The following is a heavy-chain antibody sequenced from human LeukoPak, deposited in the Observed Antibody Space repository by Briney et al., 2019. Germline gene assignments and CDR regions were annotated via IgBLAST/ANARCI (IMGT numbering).Heavy chain of an antibody. Sequence: GGSLRLSCAASGFTFSSYAMSWVRQAPGKGLEWVSAITGSGGSTYYADSVKGRFTTSRDNSRNTLYLQMNSLRAEDTAVYYCAKDAQYYYGSATWGQGTLVTVSS. J-gene: IGHJ5*02. CDR3: AKDAQYYYGSAT. D-gene: IGHD3-10*01. CDR1: GFTFSSYA. V-gene: IGHV3-23*01. CDR2: ITGSGGST.